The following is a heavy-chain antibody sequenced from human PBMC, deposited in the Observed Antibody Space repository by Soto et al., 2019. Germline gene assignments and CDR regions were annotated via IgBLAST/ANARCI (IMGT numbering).Heavy chain of an antibody. Sequence: EVQLLESGGGLVQPGGSLRLSCAASGFTFSSYAMSWVRQAPGKGLEWVSAISGSGGSTYYADSVKGRFTISRDNSKNTLYLQMNSLRAEDTAVYYCAKDCLETVTCWNGMDVWGQGTTVTVSS. D-gene: IGHD4-17*01. CDR3: AKDCLETVTCWNGMDV. J-gene: IGHJ6*02. CDR2: ISGSGGST. V-gene: IGHV3-23*01. CDR1: GFTFSSYA.